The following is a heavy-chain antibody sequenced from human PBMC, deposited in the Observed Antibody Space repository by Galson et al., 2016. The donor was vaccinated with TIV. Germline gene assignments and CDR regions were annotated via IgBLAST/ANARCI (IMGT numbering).Heavy chain of an antibody. CDR2: ISSAGTT. CDR1: GVSVSDNY. J-gene: IGHJ6*02. Sequence: SLRLSCAASGVSVSDNYMTWVRQAPGKGLEWVSLISSAGTTSYTDSVRGRFTISRDNSKNTLYLQMNSLRAGDTAVYYWARERRYCGNECYLYYYYGMDVWGQGTTVTVSS. D-gene: IGHD2-21*01. V-gene: IGHV3-66*01. CDR3: ARERRYCGNECYLYYYYGMDV.